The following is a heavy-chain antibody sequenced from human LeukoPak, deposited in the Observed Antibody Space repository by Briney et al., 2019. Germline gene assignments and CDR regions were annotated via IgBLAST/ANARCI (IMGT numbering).Heavy chain of an antibody. CDR2: INPNSGGT. D-gene: IGHD2-15*01. CDR1: GYTFTGYY. V-gene: IGHV1-2*02. CDR3: AREVVVADTSENWFDP. J-gene: IGHJ5*02. Sequence: GASVKVSCKASGYTFTGYYMHWVRQAPGQGLEWMGWINPNSGGTNYAQKFQGRVTMTRDTSISTAYMELSRLRSDDTAVYYCAREVVVADTSENWFDPWGQGTLVTVSS.